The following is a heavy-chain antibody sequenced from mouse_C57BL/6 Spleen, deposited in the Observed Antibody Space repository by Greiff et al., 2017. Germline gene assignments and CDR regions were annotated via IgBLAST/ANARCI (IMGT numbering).Heavy chain of an antibody. J-gene: IGHJ4*01. D-gene: IGHD2-5*01. CDR3: ARWLYYSNYYYAMDY. V-gene: IGHV1-81*01. CDR2: IYPRSGNT. Sequence: QVQLKESGAELARPGASVKLSCKASGHTFTSYGISWVKQRTGQGLEWIGEIYPRSGNTYYNEKFKGKATLTADKSSSTAYMELRSLTSEDSAVYFCARWLYYSNYYYAMDYWGQGTSVTVSS. CDR1: GHTFTSYG.